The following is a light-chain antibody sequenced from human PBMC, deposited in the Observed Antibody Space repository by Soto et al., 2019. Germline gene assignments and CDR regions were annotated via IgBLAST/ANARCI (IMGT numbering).Light chain of an antibody. Sequence: EIVLTQSPGTLSLSPGERATLSCRASQSVSSSYLAWYQQKPGQAPRLLIYGASRRATSIPDRFSGSGSGTDFSLTISRLEPEDFAVYDCQQYCSSPRTFSQATKVEIK. CDR3: QQYCSSPRT. CDR1: QSVSSSY. CDR2: GAS. V-gene: IGKV3-20*01. J-gene: IGKJ1*01.